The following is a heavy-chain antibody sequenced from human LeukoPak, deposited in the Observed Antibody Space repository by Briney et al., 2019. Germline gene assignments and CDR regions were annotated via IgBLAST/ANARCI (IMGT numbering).Heavy chain of an antibody. D-gene: IGHD6-13*01. V-gene: IGHV3-7*01. Sequence: GGSMRLSCGASGFTFSFYWMTWVRQAPGKGLEWVATINQYGSEKHYVDSVKGRFTISRDNAKNSLYVQMNSLRAEDTAVYYCARDDWGYSNSWGQGTLVTVSS. CDR1: GFTFSFYW. CDR3: ARDDWGYSNS. J-gene: IGHJ4*02. CDR2: INQYGSEK.